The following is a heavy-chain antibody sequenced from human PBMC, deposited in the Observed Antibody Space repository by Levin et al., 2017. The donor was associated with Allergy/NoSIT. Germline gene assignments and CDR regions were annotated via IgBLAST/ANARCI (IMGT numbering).Heavy chain of an antibody. CDR2: ISSSSSYI. CDR3: ARLFGQLVGLWFDP. CDR1: GFTFSSYS. D-gene: IGHD6-6*01. Sequence: GESLKISCAASGFTFSSYSMNWVRQAPGKGLEWVSSISSSSSYIYYADSVKGRFTISRDNAKNSLYLQMNSLRAEDTAVYYCARLFGQLVGLWFDPWGQGTLVTVSS. V-gene: IGHV3-21*01. J-gene: IGHJ5*02.